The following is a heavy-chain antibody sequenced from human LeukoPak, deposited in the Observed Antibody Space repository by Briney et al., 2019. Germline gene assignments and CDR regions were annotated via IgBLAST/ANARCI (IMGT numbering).Heavy chain of an antibody. J-gene: IGHJ4*02. CDR2: ISYDGSNK. CDR3: ARDQGYYDSSGYYDY. CDR1: GFTFSSYA. Sequence: GGSLRLSCAASGFTFSSYAMHWVRQAPGKGLEWVAVISYDGSNKYYADSVKGRFTISRDNSKNTLYLQMNSLRAEDTAVYYCARDQGYYDSSGYYDYWGRGTLVTVSS. V-gene: IGHV3-30*04. D-gene: IGHD3-22*01.